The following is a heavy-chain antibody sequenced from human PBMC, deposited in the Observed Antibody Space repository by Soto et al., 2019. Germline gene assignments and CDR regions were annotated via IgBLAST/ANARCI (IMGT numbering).Heavy chain of an antibody. V-gene: IGHV3-30-3*01. J-gene: IGHJ4*02. CDR2: ISYDGSNK. Sequence: GGSLRLSCAASGFTFSSYAMHWVRQAPGKGLEWVAVISYDGSNKYYADSVKGRFTISRDNSKNTLYLQMNSLRAEDTAVYYCARAKTSRGSYLDYWGQGTLVTVSS. CDR3: ARAKTSRGSYLDY. CDR1: GFTFSSYA. D-gene: IGHD1-26*01.